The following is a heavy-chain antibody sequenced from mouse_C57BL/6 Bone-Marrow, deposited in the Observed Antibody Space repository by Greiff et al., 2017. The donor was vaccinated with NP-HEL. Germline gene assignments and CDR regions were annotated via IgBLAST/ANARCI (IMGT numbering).Heavy chain of an antibody. CDR1: GFTFSSYT. D-gene: IGHD1-1*01. Sequence: EVQLVESGGGLVKPGGSLKLSCAASGFTFSSYTMSWVRQTPEKRLAWVATISGGGGNTYYPDSVKGRFTISRDNAKNTLYLQMSSLRSEDTALYYCARQGFRITTVVATNFDYWGQGTTLTVSS. CDR2: ISGGGGNT. CDR3: ARQGFRITTVVATNFDY. V-gene: IGHV5-9*01. J-gene: IGHJ2*01.